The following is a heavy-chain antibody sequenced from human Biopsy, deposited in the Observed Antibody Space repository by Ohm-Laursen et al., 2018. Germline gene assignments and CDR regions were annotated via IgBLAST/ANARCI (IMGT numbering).Heavy chain of an antibody. CDR3: AKDGGWDYVWTNYATYYYYGMDV. V-gene: IGHV3-30*18. Sequence: SLRLSCAASGFTFSSYGMHWVRQAPGKGLEWVAVISFDGSNKYYADSVKGRLTISRDNSKNTLYLQMNSLSAEDTALYYCAKDGGWDYVWTNYATYYYYGMDVWGQGTTVTVSS. D-gene: IGHD3-16*01. CDR1: GFTFSSYG. J-gene: IGHJ6*02. CDR2: ISFDGSNK.